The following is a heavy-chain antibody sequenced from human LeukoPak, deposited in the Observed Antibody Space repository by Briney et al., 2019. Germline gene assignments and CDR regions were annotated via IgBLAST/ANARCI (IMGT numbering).Heavy chain of an antibody. J-gene: IGHJ2*01. CDR1: GFTFSNAW. Sequence: AGGSLRLSCAASGFTFSNAWMSWVRQAPGKGLEWIGYIYYSGSTNYNPSPKSRVTISVDTSKNQFSLKLSSVTAADTAVYYCARDFGDGYKVWYFDLWGRGTLVTVSS. D-gene: IGHD5-24*01. V-gene: IGHV4-59*01. CDR2: IYYSGST. CDR3: ARDFGDGYKVWYFDL.